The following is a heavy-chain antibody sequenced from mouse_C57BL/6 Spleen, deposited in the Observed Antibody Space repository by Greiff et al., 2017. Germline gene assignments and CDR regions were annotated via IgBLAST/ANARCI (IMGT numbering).Heavy chain of an antibody. D-gene: IGHD1-1*01. Sequence: EVKLQESGPGLVKPSQSLSLTCSVTGYSITSGYYWNWIRQFPGNKLEWMGYISYDGSNNYNPSLKNRISITRDTSKNQFFLKLNSVTTEDTATYYCARGYYGSRADYWGQGTTLTVSS. J-gene: IGHJ2*01. V-gene: IGHV3-6*01. CDR3: ARGYYGSRADY. CDR1: GYSITSGYY. CDR2: ISYDGSN.